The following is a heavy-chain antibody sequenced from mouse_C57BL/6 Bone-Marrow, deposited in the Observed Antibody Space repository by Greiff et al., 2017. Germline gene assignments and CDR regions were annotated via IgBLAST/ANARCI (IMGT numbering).Heavy chain of an antibody. J-gene: IGHJ2*01. D-gene: IGHD1-1*01. V-gene: IGHV1-64*01. CDR1: GYTFTSYW. CDR3: GSIPTVVEVDY. Sequence: QVQLKQPGAELVKPGASVKLSCKASGYTFTSYWMHWVKQRPGQGLEWIGMIPPNSGSTNYNEQFKSKATLTVDTSSSTAYMQLSRLTSEDADVYYSGSIPTVVEVDYWGKGTTLTVSS. CDR2: IPPNSGST.